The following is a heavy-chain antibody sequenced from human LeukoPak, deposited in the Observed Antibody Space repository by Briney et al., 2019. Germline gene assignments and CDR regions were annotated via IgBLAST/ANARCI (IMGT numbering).Heavy chain of an antibody. Sequence: SGGSLRLSCAASGFIFDDYAMHWVRQAPGKGLEWVSGISWNSGSIGYADSVKGRFTISRDNSKNTLYLQMNSLRAEDTAVYYCARDRQYSSGWAEYFQHWGQGTLVTVSS. CDR2: ISWNSGSI. J-gene: IGHJ1*01. V-gene: IGHV3-9*01. CDR3: ARDRQYSSGWAEYFQH. CDR1: GFIFDDYA. D-gene: IGHD6-19*01.